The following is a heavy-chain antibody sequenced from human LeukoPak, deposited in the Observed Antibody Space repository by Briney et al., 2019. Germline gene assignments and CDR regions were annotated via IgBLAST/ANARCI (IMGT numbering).Heavy chain of an antibody. Sequence: PSETLSLTCTVSGGSISSGGYYWSWIRQHPGKGLEWIGYIYYSGSTYYNPSLKSRVTISVDTSKNQFSLKLSSVTAADTAVYYCARLGGAASVSYYYYGMDVWGQGTTVTVSS. V-gene: IGHV4-31*03. CDR2: IYYSGST. CDR1: GGSISSGGYY. J-gene: IGHJ6*02. D-gene: IGHD2-15*01. CDR3: ARLGGAASVSYYYYGMDV.